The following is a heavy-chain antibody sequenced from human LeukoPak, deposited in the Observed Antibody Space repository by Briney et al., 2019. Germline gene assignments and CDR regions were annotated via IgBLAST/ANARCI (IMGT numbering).Heavy chain of an antibody. CDR2: ISYDGSNK. Sequence: GGSLRLSCAASGFTFSSYAMHWVRQAPGKGLEWVAVISYDGSNKYYADSVKGRFTISRDNSKNTLYLQMNSLRAEDTAVYYCLASDFWSGSHESLFDYWGQGTLVTVSS. V-gene: IGHV3-30-3*01. CDR1: GFTFSSYA. D-gene: IGHD3-3*01. CDR3: LASDFWSGSHESLFDY. J-gene: IGHJ4*02.